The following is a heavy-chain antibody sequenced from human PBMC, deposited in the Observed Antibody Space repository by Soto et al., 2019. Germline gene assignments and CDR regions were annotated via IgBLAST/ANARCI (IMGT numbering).Heavy chain of an antibody. V-gene: IGHV4-4*07. CDR1: GDPITSYF. CDR3: ARTLSGFTYGSRQFYFDY. D-gene: IGHD3-10*01. Sequence: ETLSLTCTVSGDPITSYFWTWLRQPAGKGLEWIGHVFPGGPTSHNSSLKSRVSMSIDTSKNQFSLTLTSVIAADTAVYYCARTLSGFTYGSRQFYFDYWGQGTLVTVSS. J-gene: IGHJ4*02. CDR2: VFPGGPT.